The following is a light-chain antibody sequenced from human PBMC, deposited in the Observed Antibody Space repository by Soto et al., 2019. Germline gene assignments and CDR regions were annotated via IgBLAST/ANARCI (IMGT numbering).Light chain of an antibody. V-gene: IGLV2-14*01. CDR2: EVT. CDR3: SSYTSSSTLVV. Sequence: QSALTQPASVSGSPGQSITISCTGTSSDVGYYNYVSWYQHHPGKVPKLMIYEVTNRPSGVSNRFSGSKSGNTASLTISGLQAEDEADYYCSSYTSSSTLVVFGGGTQLTVL. J-gene: IGLJ2*01. CDR1: SSDVGYYNY.